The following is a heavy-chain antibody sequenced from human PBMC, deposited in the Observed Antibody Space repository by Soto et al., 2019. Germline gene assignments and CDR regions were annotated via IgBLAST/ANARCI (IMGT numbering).Heavy chain of an antibody. CDR1: GFTFSTSA. CDR2: ISGSGAGT. V-gene: IGHV3-23*01. D-gene: IGHD3-3*01. J-gene: IGHJ6*02. Sequence: VGSLRLSCTASGFTFSTSAMSWVRQARGRGLEWVSGISGSGAGTYYADSVKGRFTVSRDNSKNTLYLQMSGLRAEDAAVYYCAKGPTVFGAVISFDYYYGMYVWGQGTPVTVSS. CDR3: AKGPTVFGAVISFDYYYGMYV.